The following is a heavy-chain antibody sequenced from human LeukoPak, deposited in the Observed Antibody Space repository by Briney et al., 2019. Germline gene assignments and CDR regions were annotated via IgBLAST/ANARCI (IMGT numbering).Heavy chain of an antibody. J-gene: IGHJ4*02. CDR1: GGYISSYY. CDR2: IYYSGST. Sequence: SSETLSLTCTVSGGYISSYYWSWIRQPPGKGLEWIGYIYYSGSTNYNPSLKSRVTISVDTSKNQFSLKLSSVTAADTAVYYCARGSLGYYDSSGYYYYFDYWGQGTLVTVSS. CDR3: ARGSLGYYDSSGYYYYFDY. D-gene: IGHD3-22*01. V-gene: IGHV4-59*01.